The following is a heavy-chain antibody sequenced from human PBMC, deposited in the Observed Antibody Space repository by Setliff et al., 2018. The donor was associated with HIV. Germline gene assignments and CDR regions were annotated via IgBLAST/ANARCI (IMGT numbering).Heavy chain of an antibody. CDR2: VNPSGGST. D-gene: IGHD6-13*01. CDR1: GGTFRSQA. Sequence: ASVKVSCKTSGGTFRSQAISWVRQAPGQGLEWVGMVNPSGGSTAYAQKFQGRVTIIRDTSTSTVYMDLSSLRSEDTAVYYCARPGIAAADYYFDYWGQGALVTVSS. V-gene: IGHV1-46*01. J-gene: IGHJ4*02. CDR3: ARPGIAAADYYFDY.